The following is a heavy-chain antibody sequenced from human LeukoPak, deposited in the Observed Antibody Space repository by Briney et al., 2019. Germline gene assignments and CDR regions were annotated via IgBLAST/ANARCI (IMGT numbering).Heavy chain of an antibody. D-gene: IGHD6-13*01. J-gene: IGHJ6*03. Sequence: GGSLRLSCTASGFRFGGYSIHWVRQAAGKGLEWLSYISVSGPIHADSVKGRATVSRDNAKNSLYLQMNSLRAEDTAVYYCARIKGSTLPISYMDVWGKGTTVTVSS. CDR2: ISVSGPI. V-gene: IGHV3-48*04. CDR3: ARIKGSTLPISYMDV. CDR1: GFRFGGYS.